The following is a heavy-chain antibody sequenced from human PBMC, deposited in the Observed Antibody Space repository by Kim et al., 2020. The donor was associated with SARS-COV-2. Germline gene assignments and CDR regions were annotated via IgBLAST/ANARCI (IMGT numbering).Heavy chain of an antibody. Sequence: KGRFTSSRDNSKNTLYLQMNSLRAEDTAVYYCAREINYYDSSGYLPLFDYWGQGTLVTVSS. J-gene: IGHJ4*02. D-gene: IGHD3-22*01. CDR3: AREINYYDSSGYLPLFDY. V-gene: IGHV3-30*07.